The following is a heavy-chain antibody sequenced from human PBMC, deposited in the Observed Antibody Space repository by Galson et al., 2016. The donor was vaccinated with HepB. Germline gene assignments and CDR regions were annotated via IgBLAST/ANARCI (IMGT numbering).Heavy chain of an antibody. V-gene: IGHV1-2*02. CDR3: ARDLPSGRYSLGALDI. CDR2: INPNSGGT. J-gene: IGHJ3*02. D-gene: IGHD1-26*01. CDR1: GYTFSDYY. Sequence: SVKVSCKASGYTFSDYYMHWVRQAPGQGLEWMGWINPNSGGTNYAQKFQGRVTMTRDTSITTVYMELSRLRSDDTAVYYCARDLPSGRYSLGALDIWGQGTMVTVSP.